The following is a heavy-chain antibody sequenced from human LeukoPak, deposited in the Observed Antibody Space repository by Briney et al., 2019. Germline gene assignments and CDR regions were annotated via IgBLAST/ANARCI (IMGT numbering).Heavy chain of an antibody. Sequence: GGSLRLSCAASGFTFSSYAMSWVRQAPGKGLEWVASISASGGSTYYADSVKGRFTISRDNSKNTMYLQMNSLRAEDTAVYYCAKSGGSSSWTRPFDYWGQTTLVTVSS. V-gene: IGHV3-23*01. CDR3: AKSGGSSSWTRPFDY. D-gene: IGHD6-13*01. CDR1: GFTFSSYA. CDR2: ISASGGST. J-gene: IGHJ4*02.